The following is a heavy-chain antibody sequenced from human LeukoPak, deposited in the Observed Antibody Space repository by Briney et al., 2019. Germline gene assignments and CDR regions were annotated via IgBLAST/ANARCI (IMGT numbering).Heavy chain of an antibody. D-gene: IGHD3-3*01. Sequence: GGSLSLSCAASGFTFSSYWMSWVRQAPGKGLEWVANIKQVGSEKYYVDSVRGRFTISRDNAKNSLYLQVHILRAEDTAVYYCAKERVTYYDFLREMDWFDPWGQGTLVTVSS. CDR1: GFTFSSYW. V-gene: IGHV3-7*01. CDR2: IKQVGSEK. J-gene: IGHJ5*02. CDR3: AKERVTYYDFLREMDWFDP.